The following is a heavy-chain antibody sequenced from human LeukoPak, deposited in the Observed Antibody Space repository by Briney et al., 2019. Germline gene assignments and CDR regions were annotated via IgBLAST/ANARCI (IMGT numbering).Heavy chain of an antibody. CDR2: ISWNSGGI. CDR3: AKDIQYDSSGSFDY. V-gene: IGHV3-9*01. CDR1: GFTFDGYA. Sequence: PGRSLRLSCAASGFTFDGYAMRWVRQAPGKGLEWVSGISWNSGGIGYADSVKGRFTISRDNAKNSLYLQMNSLRAEDTALYHCAKDIQYDSSGSFDYWGQGTLVTVSS. D-gene: IGHD3-22*01. J-gene: IGHJ4*02.